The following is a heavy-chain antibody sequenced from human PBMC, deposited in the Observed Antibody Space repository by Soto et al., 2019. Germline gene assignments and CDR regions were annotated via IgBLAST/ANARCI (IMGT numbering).Heavy chain of an antibody. D-gene: IGHD3-16*01. CDR3: ARIPVDTYMIYWSDP. CDR2: VYFSGST. V-gene: IGHV4-61*08. CDR1: GDSVSSGDYY. Sequence: SETLSLICSVSGDSVSSGDYYWSWIRQPPGKVLEWIDHVYFSGSTNYIPSLKSRLTMSVDTAKNQFSLKLNSVTDAATAVYYCARIPVDTYMIYWSDPWGQGTQVTGSS. J-gene: IGHJ5*02.